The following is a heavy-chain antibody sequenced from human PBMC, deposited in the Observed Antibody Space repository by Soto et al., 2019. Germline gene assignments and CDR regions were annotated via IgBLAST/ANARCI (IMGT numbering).Heavy chain of an antibody. Sequence: QVQLVQSGAEVKKPGSSVKVSCKASGGTFSSYAISWVRQAPGQGLEWMGGIIPIFGTANYAQKFQGRVTITADEATSTAYMELSSLRSEDTAVYYCAREVSYSGYDFNYYYYDGMDVWGQGTTVTVSS. CDR3: AREVSYSGYDFNYYYYDGMDV. V-gene: IGHV1-69*01. CDR1: GGTFSSYA. J-gene: IGHJ6*02. D-gene: IGHD5-12*01. CDR2: IIPIFGTA.